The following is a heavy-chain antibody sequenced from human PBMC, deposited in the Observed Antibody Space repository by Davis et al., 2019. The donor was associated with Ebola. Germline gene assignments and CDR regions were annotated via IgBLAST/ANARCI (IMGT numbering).Heavy chain of an antibody. D-gene: IGHD5-12*01. CDR3: ARAGYSGYDLHY. CDR2: INHSGST. Sequence: SETLSLTCAVSGGSISSSNWWSWVRQPPGKGLEWIGEINHSGSTNYNPSLKSRVTISVDTSKNQFSLKLSSVTAADTAVYYCARAGYSGYDLHYWGQGTLVTVSS. V-gene: IGHV4-4*02. CDR1: GGSISSSNW. J-gene: IGHJ4*02.